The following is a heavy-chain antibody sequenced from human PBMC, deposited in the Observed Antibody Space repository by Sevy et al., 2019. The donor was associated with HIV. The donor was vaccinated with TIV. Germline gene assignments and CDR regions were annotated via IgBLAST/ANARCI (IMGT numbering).Heavy chain of an antibody. V-gene: IGHV3-53*01. D-gene: IGHD2-15*01. CDR2: MYSGGSP. J-gene: IGHJ5*02. CDR3: ARGYCGGGSCAAFDP. Sequence: GGSLRLSCAASGVSISNNYTAWVRQAPGKGLEWVSVMYSGGSPYYSDSVTGRFALSRDMSKNTVYLQMNRLRAEDTAVYYCARGYCGGGSCAAFDPWGQGTLVTVSS. CDR1: GVSISNNY.